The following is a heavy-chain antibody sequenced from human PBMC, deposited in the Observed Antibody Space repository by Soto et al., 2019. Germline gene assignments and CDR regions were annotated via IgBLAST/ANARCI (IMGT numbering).Heavy chain of an antibody. CDR3: ARGLRGGGDVDAFDI. Sequence: QVQLVQSGAEVKKPGSSVKVSCKASGGTFSSYTISWVRQAPGQGLEWMGRIIPILGIANYAQKFQGRVTIXXAXSXXTAYRELSSLRSEDTAVYYCARGLRGGGDVDAFDIWGQGTMVTVSS. D-gene: IGHD2-21*02. CDR2: IIPILGIA. J-gene: IGHJ3*02. V-gene: IGHV1-69*02. CDR1: GGTFSSYT.